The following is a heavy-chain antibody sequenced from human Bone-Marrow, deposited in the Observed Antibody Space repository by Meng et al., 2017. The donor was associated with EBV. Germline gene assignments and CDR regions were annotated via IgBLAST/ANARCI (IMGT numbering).Heavy chain of an antibody. Sequence: QVELVESGAEVKKPGASVRVSCEASGYTFTNFDINWVRQAAGQGLEWMGWMNPDSGNTGYARNFQGRVSMTRDTPRNTAYMELRGLTYEDTAIYYCARGLQGTNWFDPWGQGTLVTASS. V-gene: IGHV1-8*01. CDR3: ARGLQGTNWFDP. J-gene: IGHJ5*02. CDR2: MNPDSGNT. CDR1: GYTFTNFD.